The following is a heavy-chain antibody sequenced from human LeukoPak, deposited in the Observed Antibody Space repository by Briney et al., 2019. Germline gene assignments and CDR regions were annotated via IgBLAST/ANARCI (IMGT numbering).Heavy chain of an antibody. CDR3: AKRSAESSGYFDS. CDR1: GITFINYS. J-gene: IGHJ4*02. CDR2: ITGSGTFT. D-gene: IGHD6-19*01. Sequence: PGGSLRLSCAASGITFINYSMTWARQAPGKGLEWVSAITGSGTFTDYADSVRGRFTISRDNSKNTLYLQMNSLRAEDTAIYYCAKRSAESSGYFDSWGQGTLVTVSS. V-gene: IGHV3-23*01.